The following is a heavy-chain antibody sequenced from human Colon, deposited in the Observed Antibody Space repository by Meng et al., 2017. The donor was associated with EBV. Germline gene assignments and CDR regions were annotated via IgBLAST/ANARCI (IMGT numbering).Heavy chain of an antibody. D-gene: IGHD2-2*01. J-gene: IGHJ4*02. CDR1: GGSISTSDW. CDR2: IYRGGGT. CDR3: ARVRVIPAAVGFDY. V-gene: IGHV4-4*02. Sequence: VTRRESGHGLGEPSGTLSLTLAVSGGSISTSDWWSWVRQPPGKGLEWIGEIYRGGGTNYNPSFKSRVTISVDTSNNHFSLKLSYVTAADTAVYYCARVRVIPAAVGFDYWGQGTLVTVSS.